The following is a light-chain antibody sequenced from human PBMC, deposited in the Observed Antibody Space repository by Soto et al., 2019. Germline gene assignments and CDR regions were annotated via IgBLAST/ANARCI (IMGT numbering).Light chain of an antibody. V-gene: IGLV1-40*01. J-gene: IGLJ1*01. CDR1: SSNIGAGYD. Sequence: QSVLTQPPSVSGAPGQRVTISFTGSSSNIGAGYDVHWYQQLPGTAPKLLIYGNNNLHSVVPDRFSGSNSGTSASLAITGLQAEDEADYYGQSSDSSLSGYVFGTGTKVTVL. CDR3: QSSDSSLSGYV. CDR2: GNN.